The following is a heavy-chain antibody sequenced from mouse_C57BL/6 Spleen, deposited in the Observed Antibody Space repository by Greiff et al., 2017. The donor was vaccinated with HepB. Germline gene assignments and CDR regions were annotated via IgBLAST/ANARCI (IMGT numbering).Heavy chain of an antibody. Sequence: VQLQQSGAELVKPGASVKISCKASGYAFSSYWMNWVKQRPGKGLEWIGQIYPGDGDTNYNGKFKGKATLTADKSSSTAYMQLSSLTSEDSAVYLCAREDYYGSSYFDYWGQGTTLTVSS. CDR3: AREDYYGSSYFDY. CDR1: GYAFSSYW. V-gene: IGHV1-80*01. CDR2: IYPGDGDT. J-gene: IGHJ2*01. D-gene: IGHD1-1*01.